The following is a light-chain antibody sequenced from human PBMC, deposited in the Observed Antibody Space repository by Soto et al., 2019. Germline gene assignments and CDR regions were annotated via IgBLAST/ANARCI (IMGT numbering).Light chain of an antibody. J-gene: IGKJ4*01. CDR1: QDISNY. CDR3: QQRSNWPRLT. V-gene: IGKV1-33*01. Sequence: DVQMTQSPSSLSASVGDRVTITCQASQDISNYLTWYQQKSGKAPKLLIYDASNLETGVPSRFSGSGSGTDFTFTISSLQPEDVATYYCQQRSNWPRLTFGGGTKVEIK. CDR2: DAS.